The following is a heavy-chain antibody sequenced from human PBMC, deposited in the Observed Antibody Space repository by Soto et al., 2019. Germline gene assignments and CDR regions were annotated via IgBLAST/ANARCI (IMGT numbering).Heavy chain of an antibody. D-gene: IGHD5-18*01. CDR1: GYTFTGYY. CDR2: INPNSGGT. Sequence: ASVKVSCNASGYTFTGYYMHWVRQAPGQGLEWMVWINPNSGGTNYAQKFQGRVTMTRDTSISTAYMELSRLRSDDTAVYYCARDSSGWLQQYYFDYWGQGTLVTVSS. CDR3: ARDSSGWLQQYYFDY. J-gene: IGHJ4*02. V-gene: IGHV1-2*02.